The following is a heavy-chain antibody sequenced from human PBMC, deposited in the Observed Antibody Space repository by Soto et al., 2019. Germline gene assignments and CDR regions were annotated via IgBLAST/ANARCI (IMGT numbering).Heavy chain of an antibody. CDR2: IKSNTDGGTT. CDR1: GFTFSNAW. Sequence: EVQLVESGGGLVEPGGSLRLSCAASGFTFSNAWMNWVRQAPGKGLEWVGRIKSNTDGGTTDYAAPVKGRFTISRDDSKNTLALQMNSLKSEDTAVYYWSTGIHSTVYYWGQGTLVTVSS. J-gene: IGHJ4*02. CDR3: STGIHSTVYY. V-gene: IGHV3-15*07. D-gene: IGHD2-2*01.